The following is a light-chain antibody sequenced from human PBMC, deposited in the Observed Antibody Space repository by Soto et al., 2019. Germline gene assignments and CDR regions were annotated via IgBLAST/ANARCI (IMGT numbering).Light chain of an antibody. CDR3: NSYTSSSTLYV. V-gene: IGLV2-11*01. CDR2: DVT. Sequence: QSALTQPRSVSGSPGQSVTISCTGTSSDVGGYNYVSWYQQHPGKAPKLMIYDVTKRPSGVPDRFSGSRSDNTASLTISGLLAEDEADYYCNSYTSSSTLYVFGTGTKVTVL. J-gene: IGLJ1*01. CDR1: SSDVGGYNY.